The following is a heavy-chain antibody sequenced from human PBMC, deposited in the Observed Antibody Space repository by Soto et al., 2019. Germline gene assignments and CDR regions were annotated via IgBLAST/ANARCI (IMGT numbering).Heavy chain of an antibody. J-gene: IGHJ6*02. Sequence: GGSLRLSCISSGFTFTTYTMNWVRQAPGKGLEWVSGIRGFSPYTFYAESVKGRFTISRDNAKNSLYLQMNSLRAEDTAVYYCSRDGGYGAHVYCCYAMDVWGQGTTVTVSS. CDR2: IRGFSPYT. V-gene: IGHV3-21*01. CDR1: GFTFTTYT. CDR3: SRDGGYGAHVYCCYAMDV. D-gene: IGHD4-17*01.